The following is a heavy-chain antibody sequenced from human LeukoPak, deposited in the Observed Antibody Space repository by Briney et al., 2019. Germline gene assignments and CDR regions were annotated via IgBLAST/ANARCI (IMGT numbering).Heavy chain of an antibody. V-gene: IGHV1-69*05. D-gene: IGHD6-19*01. J-gene: IGHJ4*02. CDR1: GGAFSSYA. CDR2: IIPIFGTA. CDR3: ARGKYSGWSIFPDY. Sequence: SVKVSCKASGGAFSSYAISWVRQAPGQGLEWMGRIIPIFGTANYAQKFQGRVTITTDESTSTAYMELSSLRSEDTAVYYCARGKYSGWSIFPDYWGQGTLVTVSS.